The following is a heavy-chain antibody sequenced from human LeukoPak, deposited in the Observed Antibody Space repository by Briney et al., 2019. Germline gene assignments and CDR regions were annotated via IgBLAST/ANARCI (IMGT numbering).Heavy chain of an antibody. CDR2: INHSGST. Sequence: PSETLSLTCAVYGGSFSGYYWSWIRQPPGKGLEWIGDINHSGSTNYNPSLKSRVTMSVDTSKNQFSLNLNSVTAADTAVYYCARGGGRDFDYWGQGTLVTVSS. CDR1: GGSFSGYY. V-gene: IGHV4-34*01. CDR3: ARGGGRDFDY. J-gene: IGHJ4*02. D-gene: IGHD2-15*01.